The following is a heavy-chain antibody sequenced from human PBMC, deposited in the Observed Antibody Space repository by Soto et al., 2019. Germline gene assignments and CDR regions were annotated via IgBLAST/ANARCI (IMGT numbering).Heavy chain of an antibody. CDR2: LIPILGLA. CDR1: GGTFSNYT. D-gene: IGHD3-16*01. V-gene: IGHV1-69*02. CDR3: ARFKLGEDY. J-gene: IGHJ4*02. Sequence: QVQLVQSGAEVKKPGSSVKVSCKASGGTFSNYTITWVRQAPGQGLEWMGRLIPILGLANYAQKFRGRVTITADKSTTTAYMELRSLRSEDTAMYYCARFKLGEDYWGQGTLVTFSS.